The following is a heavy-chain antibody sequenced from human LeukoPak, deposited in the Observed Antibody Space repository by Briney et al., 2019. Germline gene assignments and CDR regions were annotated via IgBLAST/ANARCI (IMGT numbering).Heavy chain of an antibody. CDR3: ARVADQNWYFDL. J-gene: IGHJ2*01. V-gene: IGHV4-59*13. CDR1: GGSMSSYY. CDR2: IFYSGTT. Sequence: SETLSLTCTVSGGSMSSYYWSWMRQPPGKGLEWIGNIFYSGTTNYNPSLKSRVTLSADTSKNQFSLKLSSVTVADTAVYYCARVADQNWYFDLWGRGTLVTVSS.